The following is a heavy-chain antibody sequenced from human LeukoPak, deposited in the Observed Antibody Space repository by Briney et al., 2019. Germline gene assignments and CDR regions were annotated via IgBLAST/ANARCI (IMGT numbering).Heavy chain of an antibody. J-gene: IGHJ6*03. D-gene: IGHD1-26*01. Sequence: GGSLRLSCAASEFFVGSNYMNWVRQVPGKGLEWVSSITSSSTYMFYADSVKGRFAISRDNAQNSLYLQINSLRAEDTAVYYCARDPYSGRYGDYYYYYMDVWGKGTTVTISS. CDR1: EFFVGSNY. V-gene: IGHV3-21*01. CDR3: ARDPYSGRYGDYYYYYMDV. CDR2: ITSSSTYM.